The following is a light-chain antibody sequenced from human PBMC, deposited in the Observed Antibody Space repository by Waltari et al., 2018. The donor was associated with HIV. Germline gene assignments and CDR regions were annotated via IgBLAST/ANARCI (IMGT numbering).Light chain of an antibody. CDR2: DVD. J-gene: IGLJ3*02. CDR3: SAFVASSSWV. CDR1: TSSLRDTNF. V-gene: IGLV2-11*01. Sequence: SALTQPRSVSGSPGHSVSISCTGATSSLRDTNFVPWYQQRAGRPPRVVILDVDKRPSDVPGRFSASKSGDTASLTISGLQPDDEALYFCSAFVASSSWVFGGGT.